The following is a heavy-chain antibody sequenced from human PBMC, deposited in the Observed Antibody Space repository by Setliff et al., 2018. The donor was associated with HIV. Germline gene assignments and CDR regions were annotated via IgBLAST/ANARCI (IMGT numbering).Heavy chain of an antibody. J-gene: IGHJ3*02. CDR3: TRDKGYAFDI. CDR1: GFTFGDYA. D-gene: IGHD5-18*01. CDR2: IRSKAYGGTT. V-gene: IGHV3-49*04. Sequence: GGSLRLSCTASGFTFGDYAMSWVRQAPGKGLEWVGFIRSKAYGGTTEYAASVKDRFTVSRDDSKSIAYLQINSLKTEDTAVYYCTRDKGYAFDIWGQGTRVTVSS.